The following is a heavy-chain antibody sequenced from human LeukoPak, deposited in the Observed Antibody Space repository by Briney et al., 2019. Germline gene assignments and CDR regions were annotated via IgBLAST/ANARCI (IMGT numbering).Heavy chain of an antibody. Sequence: HSGGSLRLSCAASGFTFSSFEMKWVRQAPGKGLEWVSYISSGGSTIYYADSVKGRFTISRDNAKKSLYLQMNSLRAEDTAVYYCARGVGFSGYVDYWGQGTLVTVSS. D-gene: IGHD5-12*01. V-gene: IGHV3-48*03. CDR1: GFTFSSFE. J-gene: IGHJ4*02. CDR2: ISSGGSTI. CDR3: ARGVGFSGYVDY.